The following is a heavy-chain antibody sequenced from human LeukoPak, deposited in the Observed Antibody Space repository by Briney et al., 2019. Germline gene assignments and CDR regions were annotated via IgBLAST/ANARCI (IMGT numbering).Heavy chain of an antibody. CDR3: ARDASGQGVDTAMTAPCDY. J-gene: IGHJ4*02. CDR2: INPCGGST. Sequence: WVTVSCKASGYTFTSYYMHWVRQAPGQGLEWMGIINPCGGSTSYAQKFQGRVTMTRDTSTSTVYMELNSLRSEDTAVYYCARDASGQGVDTAMTAPCDYWGQGTLVTVSS. V-gene: IGHV1-46*01. CDR1: GYTFTSYY. D-gene: IGHD5-18*01.